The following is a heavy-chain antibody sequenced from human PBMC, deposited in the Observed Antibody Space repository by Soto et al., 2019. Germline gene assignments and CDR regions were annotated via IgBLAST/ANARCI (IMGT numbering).Heavy chain of an antibody. V-gene: IGHV3-30*03. CDR1: GFNFSHYG. CDR2: LSYDGSVR. D-gene: IGHD5-18*01. CDR3: ARDQIQLWLSWFDP. Sequence: GGSLRLSCAASGFNFSHYGMHWLRQAPGKGLEWVAVLSYDGSVRASADSVKGRFSISRDDSKNTLYLQMDSLRAEDTAVYYCARDQIQLWLSWFDPWGQGTLVTVSS. J-gene: IGHJ5*02.